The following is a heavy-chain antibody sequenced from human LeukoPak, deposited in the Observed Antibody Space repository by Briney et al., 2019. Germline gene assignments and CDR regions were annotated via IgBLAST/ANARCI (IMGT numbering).Heavy chain of an antibody. J-gene: IGHJ4*02. Sequence: GASVKVSCKASGYTFTSYDINWVRQATGQGLEWMGWMNPNSGNTGYAQKFQGRVTMTRNTSISTAYMELSSLRSEDTAVYYCARAHEYRRRWEEGGGDYWGQGTLVTVSS. CDR2: MNPNSGNT. V-gene: IGHV1-8*01. D-gene: IGHD6-6*01. CDR3: ARAHEYRRRWEEGGGDY. CDR1: GYTFTSYD.